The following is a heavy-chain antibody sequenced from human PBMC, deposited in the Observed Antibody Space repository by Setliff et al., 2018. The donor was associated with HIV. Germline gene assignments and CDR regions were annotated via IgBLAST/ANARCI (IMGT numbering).Heavy chain of an antibody. CDR1: GYTFTSYG. CDR2: ISPATDKT. V-gene: IGHV1-18*01. Sequence: ASVKVSCKASGYTFTSYGISWVRQAPGQGLEWMGWISPATDKTNYAQKLQGRLTMTTDTSTSTAYMDLRSLRSDDTAVYYCARDSAIVTTIIDHYYGMDVWGQGTTVTVSS. J-gene: IGHJ6*02. CDR3: ARDSAIVTTIIDHYYGMDV. D-gene: IGHD5-12*01.